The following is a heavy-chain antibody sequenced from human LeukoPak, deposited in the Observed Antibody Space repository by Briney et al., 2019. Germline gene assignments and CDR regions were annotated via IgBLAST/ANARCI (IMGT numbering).Heavy chain of an antibody. Sequence: SETLSLTCTVSGGSTSSGSYYWSWIRQPAGKGLEWIGRIYTSGSTNYNPSLKSRVTISVDTSKNQFSLKLSSVTAADTAVYYCAREVRDFWSGYNHYYYMDVWGKGTTVTVSS. CDR2: IYTSGST. D-gene: IGHD3-3*01. J-gene: IGHJ6*03. CDR1: GGSTSSGSYY. CDR3: AREVRDFWSGYNHYYYMDV. V-gene: IGHV4-61*02.